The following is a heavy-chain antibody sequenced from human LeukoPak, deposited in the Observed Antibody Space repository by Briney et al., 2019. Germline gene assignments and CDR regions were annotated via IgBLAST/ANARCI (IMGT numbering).Heavy chain of an antibody. Sequence: GRSLRLSCAASGFTFSSYGMHWVRQAPGKGLEWVAVISYDGSNKYYADSVKGRFTISRDNSKNTLYLQMNSLRAEDTAVYYCAKERSGYDAHDAFDIWGQGTMVTVSS. J-gene: IGHJ3*02. CDR1: GFTFSSYG. D-gene: IGHD5-12*01. V-gene: IGHV3-30*18. CDR2: ISYDGSNK. CDR3: AKERSGYDAHDAFDI.